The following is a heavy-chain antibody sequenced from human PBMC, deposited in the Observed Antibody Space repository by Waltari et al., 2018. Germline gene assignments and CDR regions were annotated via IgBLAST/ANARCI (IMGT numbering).Heavy chain of an antibody. D-gene: IGHD3-9*01. CDR2: ISYSGST. V-gene: IGHV4-61*01. Sequence: QLQLHESGPRLAKPSEPLSLTCTVSGGSVSSGSYYYFWIRQPPGQGLEWIGYISYSGSTTHNPSRERRVSISVDTSKSLVSLKLSPATDAETAVYYCAREDEYYAMWTGCCSRGFDPWAHGALVTVSS. J-gene: IGHJ5*02. CDR1: GGSVSSGSYY. CDR3: AREDEYYAMWTGCCSRGFDP.